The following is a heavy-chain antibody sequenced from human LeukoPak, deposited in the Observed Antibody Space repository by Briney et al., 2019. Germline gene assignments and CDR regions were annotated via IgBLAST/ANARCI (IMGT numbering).Heavy chain of an antibody. D-gene: IGHD3-3*01. J-gene: IGHJ6*03. CDR1: GGSISSHY. Sequence: SETLSLTCTVSGGSISSHYWSWIRQPPGKGLEWIGYIYYSGSTNYNPSLKSRVTISVDTSKNQFSLKLSSVTAEDTAVYYCARWEGGYYDFWSGYFSAANYYYMDVWGKGTPVTVSS. V-gene: IGHV4-59*11. CDR2: IYYSGST. CDR3: ARWEGGYYDFWSGYFSAANYYYMDV.